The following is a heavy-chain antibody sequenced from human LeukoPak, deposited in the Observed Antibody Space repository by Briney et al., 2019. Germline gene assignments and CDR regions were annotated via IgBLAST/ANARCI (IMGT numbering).Heavy chain of an antibody. CDR2: IGGSGDPT. V-gene: IGHV3-23*01. CDR3: AIRDPAGWGYFVY. CDR1: GFTFSNYA. Sequence: PWGSLRLSCAASGFTFSNYAMSWVRQAPGKGLEWVSAIGGSGDPTYYADSVRGRLTISRDNSNNTLYLQMNSLRAEDTAVYYCAIRDPAGWGYFVYWGQGTLVTVSS. J-gene: IGHJ4*02. D-gene: IGHD7-27*01.